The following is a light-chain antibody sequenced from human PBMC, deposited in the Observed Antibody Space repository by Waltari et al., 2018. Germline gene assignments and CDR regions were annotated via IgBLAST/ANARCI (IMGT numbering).Light chain of an antibody. V-gene: IGKV1-33*01. CDR2: DAS. CDR3: QHYHSLPYT. CDR1: QDITPS. Sequence: DIQLTQSPSSLSAAVGDRVTITCQATQDITPSLSWFQQKPGKAPQLLIYDASSLQAGVPSRFSGTGSGTAFSFTITSLQPEDSATYYCQHYHSLPYTFGRGTKLQIK. J-gene: IGKJ2*01.